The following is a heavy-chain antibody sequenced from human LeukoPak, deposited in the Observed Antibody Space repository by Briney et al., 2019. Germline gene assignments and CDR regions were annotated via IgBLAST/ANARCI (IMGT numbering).Heavy chain of an antibody. J-gene: IGHJ4*02. CDR1: GFIFRNYW. Sequence: PGGSLRLSCAASGFIFRNYWMTWVRQTPGKGLEWVANIKQDGSETHYLDSVKGRFTISRDNAKNSLYLQMNSLRAEDTAVYYCARIITMIVVVPGDHWGQGTLVTVSS. CDR3: ARIITMIVVVPGDH. D-gene: IGHD3-22*01. V-gene: IGHV3-7*03. CDR2: IKQDGSET.